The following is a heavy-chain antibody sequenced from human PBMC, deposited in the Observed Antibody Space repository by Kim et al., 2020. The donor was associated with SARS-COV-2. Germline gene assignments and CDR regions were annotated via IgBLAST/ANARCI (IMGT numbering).Heavy chain of an antibody. J-gene: IGHJ4*02. Sequence: GRVTMTRDTSTSTVYMELSSLRSEDTAVYYCARDKAGHNWNYSRYYFDYWGQGTLVTVSS. D-gene: IGHD1-7*01. V-gene: IGHV1-46*01. CDR3: ARDKAGHNWNYSRYYFDY.